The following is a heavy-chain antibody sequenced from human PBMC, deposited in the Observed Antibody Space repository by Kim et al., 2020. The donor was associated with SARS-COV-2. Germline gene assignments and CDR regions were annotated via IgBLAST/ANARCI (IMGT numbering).Heavy chain of an antibody. CDR3: ARHDDYGDLPAPYYYFYGMDV. V-gene: IGHV1-18*04. CDR2: ISGYNGITNI. J-gene: IGHJ6*02. CDR1: GYTFTSYG. Sequence: ASVKVSCKASGYTFTSYGISWVRQAPGQGLEWMGWISGYNGITNINYAQRLQGRVTMTTDTSTSTAYMELRSLRSDDTAVYYCARHDDYGDLPAPYYYFYGMDVWGQGTTVTVSS. D-gene: IGHD4-17*01.